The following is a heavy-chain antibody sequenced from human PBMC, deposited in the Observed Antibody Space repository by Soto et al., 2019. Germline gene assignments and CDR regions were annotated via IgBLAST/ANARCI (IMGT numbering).Heavy chain of an antibody. V-gene: IGHV4-39*01. J-gene: IGHJ5*02. Sequence: KTSETLSLTCTVSGGSISSSSYYWGWIRQPPGKGLEWIGSIYYSGSTYYNPSLKSRVTISVDTSKNQFSLKLSPVTAADTAVYYCARRLGAMGNWFDPWGQGTLVTVSS. CDR1: GGSISSSSYY. CDR3: ARRLGAMGNWFDP. D-gene: IGHD1-26*01. CDR2: IYYSGST.